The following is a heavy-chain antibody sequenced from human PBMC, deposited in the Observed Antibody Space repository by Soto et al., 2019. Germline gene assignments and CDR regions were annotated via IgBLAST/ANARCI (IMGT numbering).Heavy chain of an antibody. Sequence: SETLSLTCAVSGGSISGYFWSWIRQPPGKGLEWIGYIYYSGSTNYNPSLKSRVTISVDTSKNQFSLKLRSVTAADTAMYYCARRPPTYFQDSSGKFDIWGQGTMVTVSS. CDR1: GGSISGYF. D-gene: IGHD3-22*01. CDR2: IYYSGST. V-gene: IGHV4-59*08. CDR3: ARRPPTYFQDSSGKFDI. J-gene: IGHJ3*02.